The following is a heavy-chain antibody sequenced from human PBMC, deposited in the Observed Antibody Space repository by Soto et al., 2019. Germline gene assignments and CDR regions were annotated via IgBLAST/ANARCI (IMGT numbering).Heavy chain of an antibody. Sequence: EVHLLDSGGGLVQPGGSLRLSCSASGFTFNNYAMNWVRQAPGKGLEWVATISGTGGSTYYADSVKGRFTISRDNSKNTLYLQMNSLRVEDTAVYYCAKDRLGGNFDYWGQGTQVTVSS. CDR1: GFTFNNYA. V-gene: IGHV3-23*01. CDR3: AKDRLGGNFDY. CDR2: ISGTGGST. J-gene: IGHJ4*02.